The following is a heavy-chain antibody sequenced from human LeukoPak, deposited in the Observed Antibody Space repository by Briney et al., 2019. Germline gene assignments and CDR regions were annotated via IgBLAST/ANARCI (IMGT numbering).Heavy chain of an antibody. Sequence: ASVKVSCKASGYTFTGYYMHWVRQAPGQGLEWMGWINPNSGGTNYAQRSQGRVTMTRDTSISTAYMELSRLRSDDTAVYYCARVPTTGYSSGWLDYWGQGTLVTVSS. V-gene: IGHV1-2*02. CDR1: GYTFTGYY. CDR2: INPNSGGT. J-gene: IGHJ4*02. D-gene: IGHD6-19*01. CDR3: ARVPTTGYSSGWLDY.